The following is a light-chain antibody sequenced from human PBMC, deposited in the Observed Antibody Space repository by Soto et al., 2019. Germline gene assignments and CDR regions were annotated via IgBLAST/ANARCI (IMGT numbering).Light chain of an antibody. J-gene: IGLJ2*01. CDR3: AAWDDSLNGHVV. Sequence: QAVVTQPPSASGTPGQRVTISCSGSSSNIGSKTVNWYQQLPGTAPKLLIYSNNQRPSGVPDRFSGSKSGTSASLAISGLQSVDEADYYCAAWDDSLNGHVVFGGGTKVTVL. CDR1: SSNIGSKT. CDR2: SNN. V-gene: IGLV1-44*01.